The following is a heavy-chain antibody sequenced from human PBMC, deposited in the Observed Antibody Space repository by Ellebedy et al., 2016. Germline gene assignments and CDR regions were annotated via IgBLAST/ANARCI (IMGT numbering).Heavy chain of an antibody. CDR3: VKDAPSPRPGDY. Sequence: GGSLRLSCSAPGFTFSDYDMHWVRQSPGKGLEYVSAITSNGQNTYYVDSVKGRFTISRDNVDNTVYLHMSSLTAEDSAVYYCVKDAPSPRPGDYWGQGTLVTVSS. CDR1: GFTFSDYD. D-gene: IGHD6-6*01. CDR2: ITSNGQNT. J-gene: IGHJ4*02. V-gene: IGHV3-64D*06.